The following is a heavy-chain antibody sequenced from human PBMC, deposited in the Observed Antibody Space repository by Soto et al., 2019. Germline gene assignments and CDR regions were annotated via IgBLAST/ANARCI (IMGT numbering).Heavy chain of an antibody. D-gene: IGHD6-19*01. Sequence: GGSLRLSCAGSGFTFSNYWMSWVRQAPGKGLEWVANIKQDGSVKYYVDSVKGRFTISKDNAKNSLYLQMNSLRVEDTAIYYCARDRYATSYTTGWYGIDRWGQGTLVTVSS. CDR1: GFTFSNYW. V-gene: IGHV3-7*05. J-gene: IGHJ5*02. CDR2: IKQDGSVK. CDR3: ARDRYATSYTTGWYGIDR.